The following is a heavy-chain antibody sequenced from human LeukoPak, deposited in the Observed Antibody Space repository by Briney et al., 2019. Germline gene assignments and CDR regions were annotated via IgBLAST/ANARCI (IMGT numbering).Heavy chain of an antibody. Sequence: ASVKVSCKASGYTFNSYYMHWVRQAPGQGLEWMGIINPSGGSTTYAQKFQGRVNMTRDMSTSTVYMELSSLRSEDTAVYYCAREMEDIVVVVAATGAFDIWGQGTMVTVSS. J-gene: IGHJ3*02. CDR3: AREMEDIVVVVAATGAFDI. D-gene: IGHD2-15*01. CDR1: GYTFNSYY. V-gene: IGHV1-46*02. CDR2: INPSGGST.